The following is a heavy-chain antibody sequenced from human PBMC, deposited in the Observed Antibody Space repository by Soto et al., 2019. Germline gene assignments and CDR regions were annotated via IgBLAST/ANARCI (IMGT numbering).Heavy chain of an antibody. CDR1: GFTFSSSA. J-gene: IGHJ4*02. V-gene: IGHV3-23*01. CDR2: ISGSGGRT. CDR3: AKAGVSKYCSSASCYFGY. Sequence: PGGSLRLSCAASGFTFSSSAMSWVRQAPGKGLEWVSTISGSGGRTYSADSVKGRFTISRDNSKNTLYLQMNSLRAEDTAVYYCAKAGVSKYCSSASCYFGYWGQGTLVTVSS. D-gene: IGHD2-2*01.